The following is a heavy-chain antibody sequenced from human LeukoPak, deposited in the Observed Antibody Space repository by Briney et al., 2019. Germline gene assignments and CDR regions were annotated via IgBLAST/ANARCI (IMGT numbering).Heavy chain of an antibody. V-gene: IGHV3-33*01. D-gene: IGHD6-6*01. J-gene: IGHJ4*02. CDR2: TWSDGNNK. CDR1: GFPFSNYV. CDR3: AREGIEYITDY. Sequence: GALGPSFAAAGFPFSNYVLQWVRPPPGRGLGWVAATWSDGNNKYYADSVKSRFTIFRDNSKNTLYLQMNSLRAEDTAIYYCAREGIEYITDYWGQGTLVTVSS.